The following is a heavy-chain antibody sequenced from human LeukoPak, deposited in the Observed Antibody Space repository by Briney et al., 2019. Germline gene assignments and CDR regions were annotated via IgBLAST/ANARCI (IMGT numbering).Heavy chain of an antibody. J-gene: IGHJ5*02. CDR1: GYTFTGYY. CDR2: INPNSGGT. Sequence: ASVKVSCKASGYTFTGYYMHWVRQAPGQGLEWMGWINPNSGGTNYAQKLQGRVTMTRDTSISTAYMELSRLRSDDTAVYYCARDHDYGDTNWFDPWGQGTLVTVSS. V-gene: IGHV1-2*02. D-gene: IGHD4-17*01. CDR3: ARDHDYGDTNWFDP.